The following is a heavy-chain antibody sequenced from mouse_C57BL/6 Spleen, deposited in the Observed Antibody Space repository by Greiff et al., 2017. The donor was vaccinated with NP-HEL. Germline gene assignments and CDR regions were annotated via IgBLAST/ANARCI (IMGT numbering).Heavy chain of an antibody. CDR1: GYTFTSYW. V-gene: IGHV1-52*01. D-gene: IGHD1-1*01. CDR3: ARRAVVATDYAMDY. CDR2: IDPSDSET. J-gene: IGHJ4*01. Sequence: QVQLKQSGAELVRPGSSVKLSCKASGYTFTSYWMHWVKQRPIQGLEWIGNIDPSDSETHYNQKFKDKATLTVDKSSSTAYMQLSSLTSEDSAVYYCARRAVVATDYAMDYWGQGTSVTVSS.